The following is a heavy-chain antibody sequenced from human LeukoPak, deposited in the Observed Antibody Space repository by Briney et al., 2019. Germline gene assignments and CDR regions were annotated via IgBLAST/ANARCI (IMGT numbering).Heavy chain of an antibody. CDR1: GYTLTELS. Sequence: ATSVKVSCKVSGYTLTELSMHWVRQAPGKGLEWMGGFDPEDGETIYAQKFQGRVTMTEDTSTDTAYMELSSLRSDDTAAYYCARAIAALELVPFDYWGQGTLVTVSS. D-gene: IGHD6-13*01. CDR2: FDPEDGET. CDR3: ARAIAALELVPFDY. V-gene: IGHV1-24*01. J-gene: IGHJ4*02.